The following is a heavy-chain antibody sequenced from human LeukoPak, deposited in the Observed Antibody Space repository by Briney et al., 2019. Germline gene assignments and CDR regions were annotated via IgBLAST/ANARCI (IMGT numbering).Heavy chain of an antibody. J-gene: IGHJ3*02. CDR3: AKGHIVVVTAIPGHDAFDI. D-gene: IGHD2-21*02. V-gene: IGHV3-23*01. CDR2: ISGSGGST. Sequence: GGSLRLSCAASGFTFSSYAMSWVRQAPGKGLEWVSAISGSGGSTYYADSVKGRFTISRDNSKNTLYLQMNSLRAEDTAVYYCAKGHIVVVTAIPGHDAFDIWGQGTMVTVSS. CDR1: GFTFSSYA.